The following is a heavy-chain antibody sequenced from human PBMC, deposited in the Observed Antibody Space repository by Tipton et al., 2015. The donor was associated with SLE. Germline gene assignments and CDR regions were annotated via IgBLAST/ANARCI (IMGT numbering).Heavy chain of an antibody. J-gene: IGHJ4*02. CDR1: GFTFNRYW. CDR3: ARIHYYGSGSRDY. V-gene: IGHV3-74*01. Sequence: GSLRLSCAASGFTFNRYWMHWVRQAPGKGLMWVSRIDSDGTITNYADTVKGRFTISRDNAKDTLYLQMNRLRAEDTAVYYCARIHYYGSGSRDYWGQGTLVTVSS. D-gene: IGHD3-10*01. CDR2: IDSDGTIT.